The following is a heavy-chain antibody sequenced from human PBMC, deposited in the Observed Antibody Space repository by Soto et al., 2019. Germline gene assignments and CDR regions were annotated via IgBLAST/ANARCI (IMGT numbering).Heavy chain of an antibody. D-gene: IGHD3-16*01. Sequence: QITLKESGPPLVKPTQTLTLTCTFSGFSLSASGVGVGWIRQPPGKALEWLAIIYWDDAKHYSPSLKSSLTTTKDTSKTQVVLTMTNMDPVDTATYYCAHKGGGDRILDYWGQGTLVTVSS. CDR1: GFSLSASGVG. J-gene: IGHJ4*02. CDR3: AHKGGGDRILDY. V-gene: IGHV2-5*02. CDR2: IYWDDAK.